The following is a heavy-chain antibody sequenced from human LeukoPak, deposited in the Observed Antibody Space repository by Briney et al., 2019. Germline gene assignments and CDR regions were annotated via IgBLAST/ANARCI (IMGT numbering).Heavy chain of an antibody. J-gene: IGHJ6*04. D-gene: IGHD3-22*01. CDR3: ARIVSKIYYYYYYGMDV. CDR1: GFTFSSYG. Sequence: PGRSLRLSCAASGFTFSSYGMHWVRQAPGKGLEWVAVISYDGSNKYYADSVKGRFTISRDNSKNTLYLQMNSLRAGDTAVYYCARIVSKIYYYYYYGMDVWGKGTTVTVSS. CDR2: ISYDGSNK. V-gene: IGHV3-30*03.